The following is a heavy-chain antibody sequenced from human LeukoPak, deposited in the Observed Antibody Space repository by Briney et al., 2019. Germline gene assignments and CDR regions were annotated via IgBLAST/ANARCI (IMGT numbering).Heavy chain of an antibody. CDR1: GYTFTSYG. Sequence: GASVKVSCKASGYTFTSYGISWVRQAPGQGLEWMGWISAYNGNTNYAQKLQGRVTMTTDTSTSTAYMELRSLRSDDTAVYYCAREVGSEWLLGDYWYFDLWGRGTLVTVSS. V-gene: IGHV1-18*01. CDR3: AREVGSEWLLGDYWYFDL. J-gene: IGHJ2*01. D-gene: IGHD3-3*01. CDR2: ISAYNGNT.